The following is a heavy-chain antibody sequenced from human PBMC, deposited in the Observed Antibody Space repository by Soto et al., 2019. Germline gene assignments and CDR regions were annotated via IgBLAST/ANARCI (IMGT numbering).Heavy chain of an antibody. CDR2: IIPIFGTG. D-gene: IGHD2-15*01. V-gene: IGHV1-69*05. CDR1: GGTFSSYA. CDR3: ARARTSSCPVGCWFDP. Sequence: QVQLVQSGAEVKKPGSSVKVSCKASGGTFSSYAISWVRQAPGQGLEWMGGIIPIFGTGNYAQKFQGIVTITSNESTSTAYMELGSLRSEDTAVYYCARARTSSCPVGCWFDPWGQGTLVTVSS. J-gene: IGHJ5*02.